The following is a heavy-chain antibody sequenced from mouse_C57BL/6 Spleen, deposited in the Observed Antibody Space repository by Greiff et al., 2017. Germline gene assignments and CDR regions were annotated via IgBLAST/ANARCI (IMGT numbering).Heavy chain of an antibody. CDR3: ARSVVVAHWEFEG. D-gene: IGHD1-1*01. CDR2: ISSGSSTI. CDR1: GFTFSDYG. V-gene: IGHV5-17*01. J-gene: IGHJ1*03. Sequence: EVQVVESGGGLVKPGGSLKLSCAASGFTFSDYGMHWVRQAPEKGLEWVAYISSGSSTIYYADTVKGRFTISRDNAKNTLFLQMTSLRSEDTAMYYCARSVVVAHWEFEGWGTGTTVTVSS.